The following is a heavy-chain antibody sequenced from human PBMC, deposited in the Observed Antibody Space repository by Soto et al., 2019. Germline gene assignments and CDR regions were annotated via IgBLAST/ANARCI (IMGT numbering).Heavy chain of an antibody. V-gene: IGHV4-4*07. D-gene: IGHD2-15*01. CDR3: VRDCSGGGCYSDYGMDV. Sequence: QVQMQESSPGLVKPSETLSLTCTVSGDSISSFYWSWIRQTAGKGLKWIGRLYVSGSTDYNPSLKSRVSMSVDRSKNQFSLKLTSVTAADTAVYYCVRDCSGGGCYSDYGMDVWGQGTTVTVSS. CDR2: LYVSGST. CDR1: GDSISSFY. J-gene: IGHJ6*02.